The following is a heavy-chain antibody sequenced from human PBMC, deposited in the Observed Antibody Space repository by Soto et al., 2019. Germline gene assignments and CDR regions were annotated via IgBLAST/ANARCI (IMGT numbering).Heavy chain of an antibody. CDR3: AAATLLRYFDF. Sequence: QVQLVESGGRVVQPGRSLRLSCAASGFTFNRFTMHWVRQAPGKGLEWVSAISYDGSHQFYADSVKGRFTISRDNSNSTLNLQMNGLRGDDTAVYVCAAATLLRYFDFWGQGTLVTVSS. D-gene: IGHD1-26*01. CDR2: ISYDGSHQ. J-gene: IGHJ4*02. CDR1: GFTFNRFT. V-gene: IGHV3-30-3*01.